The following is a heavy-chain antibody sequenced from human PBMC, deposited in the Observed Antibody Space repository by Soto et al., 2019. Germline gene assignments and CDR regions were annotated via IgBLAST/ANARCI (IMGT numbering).Heavy chain of an antibody. CDR2: ISAYNGNT. Sequence: QVQLVQSGAEVKKPGASVKVSCKASGYTFTSYGISWVRQAPGQGLEWMGWISAYNGNTNYAQKLQGRVNMTTDTTTSTAYMELRSLRSDDTAVYYCARDTTSSGWYFGYYYYMDVWGKGTTVTVSS. V-gene: IGHV1-18*01. CDR3: ARDTTSSGWYFGYYYYMDV. J-gene: IGHJ6*03. CDR1: GYTFTSYG. D-gene: IGHD6-19*01.